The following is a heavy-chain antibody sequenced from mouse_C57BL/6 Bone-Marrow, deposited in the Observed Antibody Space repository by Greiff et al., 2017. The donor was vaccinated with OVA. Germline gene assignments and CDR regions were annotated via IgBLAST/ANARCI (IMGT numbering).Heavy chain of an antibody. Sequence: QVQLKQPGAELVKPGASVKLSCKASGYTFTSYWMHWVKQRPGQGLEWIGMIHPNSGSTNYNEKFKSKATLTVDKSSSTAYMQLSSLTSEDSAVYYCARSITTVDWYFDVWGTGTTVTVSS. CDR1: GYTFTSYW. V-gene: IGHV1-64*01. CDR3: ARSITTVDWYFDV. D-gene: IGHD1-1*01. CDR2: IHPNSGST. J-gene: IGHJ1*03.